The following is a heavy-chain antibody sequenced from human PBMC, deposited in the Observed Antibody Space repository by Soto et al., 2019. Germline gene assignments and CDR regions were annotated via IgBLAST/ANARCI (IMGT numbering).Heavy chain of an antibody. J-gene: IGHJ5*02. D-gene: IGHD1-1*01. V-gene: IGHV3-7*03. CDR3: ARQEPSIESFDP. CDR2: IKQDGSEK. CDR1: GFTFSSSW. Sequence: PGGSLRLSCAASGFTFSSSWMSWVRQAPGKGLEWVANIKQDGSEKYYVDSVKGRFTISRDNAKNSLYLQMNSLRAEDTAVYYCARQEPSIESFDPWGQGTLVTVSS.